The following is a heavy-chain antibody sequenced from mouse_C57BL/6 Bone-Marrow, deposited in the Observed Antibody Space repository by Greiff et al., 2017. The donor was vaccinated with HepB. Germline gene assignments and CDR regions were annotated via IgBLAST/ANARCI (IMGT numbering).Heavy chain of an antibody. CDR3: ARGDFDFDY. Sequence: VQLQQPGAELVKPGASVKVSCKASGYAFTNYLIEWVKQRPGQGLEWIGVINPGSGGTNYNEKFKGKATLTADKSSSTAYMQLSSLTSEDSAVYFCARGDFDFDYWGQGTTLTVSS. CDR2: INPGSGGT. J-gene: IGHJ2*01. CDR1: GYAFTNYL. V-gene: IGHV1-54*01.